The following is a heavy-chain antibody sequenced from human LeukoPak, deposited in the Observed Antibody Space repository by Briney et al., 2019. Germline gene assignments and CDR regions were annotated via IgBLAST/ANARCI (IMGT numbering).Heavy chain of an antibody. V-gene: IGHV3-23*01. Sequence: GGSLRLSCAASGFTFSTYAMSWVRQAPGKGLEWVSVISGSGGSTYYADSVKGRFTISRDNSKNTLYLQMNSLRAEDTAVYYCARGGSYGGYHSYWGQGTLVTVSS. CDR2: ISGSGGST. CDR1: GFTFSTYA. J-gene: IGHJ4*02. CDR3: ARGGSYGGYHSY. D-gene: IGHD4-23*01.